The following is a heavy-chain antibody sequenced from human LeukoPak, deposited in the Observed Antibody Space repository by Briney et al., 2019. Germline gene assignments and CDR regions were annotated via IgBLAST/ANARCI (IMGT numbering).Heavy chain of an antibody. Sequence: GGSLRLSCAASGFTFSSYGMHWVRQAPGKGLEWVAFIRYDGSNKYYADSVKGRFTISRDNSKNTLYLQMNSLRAEDTAVYYCAKDRFLKGRLPSAAIDYWGQGTLVTVSS. D-gene: IGHD2-2*01. CDR1: GFTFSSYG. J-gene: IGHJ4*02. CDR2: IRYDGSNK. CDR3: AKDRFLKGRLPSAAIDY. V-gene: IGHV3-30*02.